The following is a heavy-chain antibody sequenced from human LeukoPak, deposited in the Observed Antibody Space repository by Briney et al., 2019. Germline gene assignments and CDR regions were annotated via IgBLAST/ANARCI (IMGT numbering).Heavy chain of an antibody. D-gene: IGHD3-10*01. CDR1: GFTFSSYA. V-gene: IGHV3-30*04. CDR2: ISYDGSNK. CDR3: ARGHYYGSGSAAFDI. Sequence: PGGSLRLSCAASGFTFSSYAMHWVRQAPGKGLEWVAVISYDGSNKYYADSVKGRFTISRDNSKNTLYLQMNSLRAEDTAVYYCARGHYYGSGSAAFDIWGQGTMVTVSS. J-gene: IGHJ3*02.